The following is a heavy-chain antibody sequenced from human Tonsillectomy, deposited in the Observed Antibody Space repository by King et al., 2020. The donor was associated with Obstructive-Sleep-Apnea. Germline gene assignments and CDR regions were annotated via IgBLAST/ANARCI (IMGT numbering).Heavy chain of an antibody. V-gene: IGHV3-48*04. Sequence: VQLVESGGGLVQPGGSLRLSCAASGFSFSTYSINWVRQAPGKGLEWISYISSSSSNRYYTDFVKGRFTISRDNAENSVWLQMNSLRAEDTAVYYCARVGRSGWTPDYWGQGTLVTVSS. CDR3: ARVGRSGWTPDY. CDR2: ISSSSSNR. J-gene: IGHJ4*02. D-gene: IGHD6-19*01. CDR1: GFSFSTYS.